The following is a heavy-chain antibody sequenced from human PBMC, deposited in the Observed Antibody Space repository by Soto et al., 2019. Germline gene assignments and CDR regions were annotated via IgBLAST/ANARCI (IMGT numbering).Heavy chain of an antibody. CDR1: VNGISSNA. J-gene: IGHJ4*02. Sequence: ASVKLSWKDSVNGISSNASSRVRQAHRQRLEWMGWINPGNGNTKYAQKFQGRVNITRDTSASTAYMELSSLRSEETAVYYCAIEIGIAARRCFDYWGQGTPVTVSS. D-gene: IGHD6-6*01. CDR3: AIEIGIAARRCFDY. V-gene: IGHV1-3*01. CDR2: INPGNGNT.